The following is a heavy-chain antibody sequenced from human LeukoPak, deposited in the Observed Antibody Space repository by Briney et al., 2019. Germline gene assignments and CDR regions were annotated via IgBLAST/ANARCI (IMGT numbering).Heavy chain of an antibody. CDR1: GFTFTNSW. CDR2: IKQDGSTK. CDR3: TRDTDGSLDY. Sequence: GGSLRLSCAAYGFTFTNSWMAWVRQAPGKGLEWVANIKQDGSTKHYADSLKGLFTISRDNPKSSLYLQMNSLRADDTAVYYCTRDTDGSLDYWGQGTLVTVSS. J-gene: IGHJ4*02. V-gene: IGHV3-7*01. D-gene: IGHD1-26*01.